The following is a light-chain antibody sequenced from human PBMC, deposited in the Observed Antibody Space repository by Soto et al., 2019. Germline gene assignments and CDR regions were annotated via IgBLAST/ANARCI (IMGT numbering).Light chain of an antibody. CDR1: SSDVGGYNY. V-gene: IGLV2-14*01. J-gene: IGLJ2*01. CDR3: SSYTSSSTLAV. CDR2: DVN. Sequence: QSALTQPASVSGSPGQSITISCTGTSSDVGGYNYVSWYQQDPGKAPKLMIYDVNNRPSGVSNRFSGSKFGNTASLTISGLQAEDEAYYYCSSYTSSSTLAVFGGGTQLTVL.